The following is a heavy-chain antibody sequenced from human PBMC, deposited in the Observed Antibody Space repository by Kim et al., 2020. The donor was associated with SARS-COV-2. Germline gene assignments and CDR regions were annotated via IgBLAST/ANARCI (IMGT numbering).Heavy chain of an antibody. D-gene: IGHD4-17*01. CDR1: GYTFTNYG. CDR3: AKVPLSLPTMTAS. V-gene: IGHV1-18*01. CDR2: ISAYNGNT. J-gene: IGHJ5*02. Sequence: ASVKVSCKASGYTFTNYGISWVRQAPGQGLEWMGWISAYNGNTNFAQKFQGRVTMTTDTSTSTAYMELRSLRSDDTAVYYCAKVPLSLPTMTASWGQGSLVTVSS.